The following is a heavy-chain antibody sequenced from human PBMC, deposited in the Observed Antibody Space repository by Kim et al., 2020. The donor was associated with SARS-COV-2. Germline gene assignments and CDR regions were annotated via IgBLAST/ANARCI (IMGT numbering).Heavy chain of an antibody. Sequence: GGSLRLSCAASGFTFSSYAMSWVRQAPGKGLEWVSVIYSGGSSTYYADSVKGRFTISRDNSKNTLYLQMNSLRAADTAVYYCASTGGDSSGWYWWRRLGDYWGQGTLVTVSS. CDR3: ASTGGDSSGWYWWRRLGDY. CDR2: IYSGGSST. J-gene: IGHJ4*02. D-gene: IGHD6-19*01. V-gene: IGHV3-23*03. CDR1: GFTFSSYA.